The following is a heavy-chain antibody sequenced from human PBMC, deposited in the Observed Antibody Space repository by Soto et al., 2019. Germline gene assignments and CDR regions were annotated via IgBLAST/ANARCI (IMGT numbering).Heavy chain of an antibody. D-gene: IGHD7-27*01. CDR2: LSGRGDNT. J-gene: IGHJ3*02. CDR1: GFTFSVFA. V-gene: IGHV3-23*01. CDR3: AKDRGTGDYGVNAVDI. Sequence: EVQLLESGGGWVQPGGSLRLSCAASGFTFSVFAMSWVRQAPGKGLELVSTLSGRGDNTYYADSVKGRFTISRDNYKNTLNLQMNSLRGEDTAVYYCAKDRGTGDYGVNAVDIWGQGTMVTVAS.